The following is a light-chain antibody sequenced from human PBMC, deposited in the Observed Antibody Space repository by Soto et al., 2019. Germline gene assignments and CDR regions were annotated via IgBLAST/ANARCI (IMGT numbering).Light chain of an antibody. Sequence: EIVMTQSPATLYVSPGERATLSCRASQSVKSTLAWYQQKPGRAPSLLIYGSSTRANGVPARFSGSRSGTEFTLTISSLQSEDFAVYYCQQYDTWPPAFGQGTKVEI. CDR3: QQYDTWPPA. V-gene: IGKV3-15*01. CDR2: GSS. J-gene: IGKJ1*01. CDR1: QSVKST.